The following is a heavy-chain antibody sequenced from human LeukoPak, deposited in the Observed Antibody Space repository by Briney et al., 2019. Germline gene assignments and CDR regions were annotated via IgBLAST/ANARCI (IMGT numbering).Heavy chain of an antibody. CDR2: IYYSGST. V-gene: IGHV4-39*01. D-gene: IGHD2-2*01. CDR1: GGSISSSSYY. J-gene: IGHJ4*02. Sequence: SETLSLTCTVSGGSISSSSYYWGWIRQPPGKGLEWIGSIYYSGSTYYNPCLKSRVTISVDTSKNQFSLQLSSVTAADTAVYYCARQGGCSSTSCYSPLFDYWGQGTLVTVSS. CDR3: ARQGGCSSTSCYSPLFDY.